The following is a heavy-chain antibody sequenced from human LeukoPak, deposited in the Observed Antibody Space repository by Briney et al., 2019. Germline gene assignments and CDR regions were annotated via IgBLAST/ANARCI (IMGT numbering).Heavy chain of an antibody. J-gene: IGHJ4*02. CDR1: GFTFSIYA. Sequence: GGSLRLSCAASGFTFSIYAMSWVRQAPGKGLEWVSAISGSGGSTYYADSVKGRFTISRDNSKNSLYLQMNSLRAEDTALYYCAKAYCSGAGCQADYWGQGTLVTVSP. V-gene: IGHV3-23*01. CDR3: AKAYCSGAGCQADY. D-gene: IGHD2-15*01. CDR2: ISGSGGST.